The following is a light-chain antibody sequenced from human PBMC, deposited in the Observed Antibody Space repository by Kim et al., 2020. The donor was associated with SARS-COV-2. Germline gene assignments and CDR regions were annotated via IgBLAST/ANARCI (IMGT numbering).Light chain of an antibody. Sequence: SVGDRVIITCRTSQSISSHLNWYQQKPRKGPKLLVFAASNLQSGVPSRFSGSGSGTEFTLTIRALQLEDSATYYCQQGYSSPHITFGRGTRLEIK. CDR1: QSISSH. V-gene: IGKV1-39*01. CDR2: AAS. J-gene: IGKJ5*01. CDR3: QQGYSSPHIT.